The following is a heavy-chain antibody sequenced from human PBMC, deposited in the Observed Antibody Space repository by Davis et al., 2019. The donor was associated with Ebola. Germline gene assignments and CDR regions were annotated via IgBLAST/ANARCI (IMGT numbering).Heavy chain of an antibody. J-gene: IGHJ5*02. Sequence: SLKISCAASGFNFDDYAMHWVRQAPGKGLEWVSGISWNSGSIGYADSVKGRFTISRDNAKNTLYLQMNSLRAEDTAVYYCTRMSGLDWFDPWGQGTLVTVSS. CDR2: ISWNSGSI. D-gene: IGHD3-16*01. CDR1: GFNFDDYA. V-gene: IGHV3-9*01. CDR3: TRMSGLDWFDP.